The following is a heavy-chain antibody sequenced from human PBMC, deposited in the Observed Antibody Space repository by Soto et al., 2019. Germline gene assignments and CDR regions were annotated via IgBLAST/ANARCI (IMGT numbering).Heavy chain of an antibody. Sequence: LRLSCAASGFTFSSYGMHWVRQAPGKVLEWVAVVWYDGSNKYYADSVKGRFTISRDNSKNTLYLQMNSLRAEDTAVYYCAPSSREIAPNYWGQGTLVTVSS. V-gene: IGHV3-33*01. J-gene: IGHJ4*02. CDR1: GFTFSSYG. D-gene: IGHD3-22*01. CDR2: VWYDGSNK. CDR3: APSSREIAPNY.